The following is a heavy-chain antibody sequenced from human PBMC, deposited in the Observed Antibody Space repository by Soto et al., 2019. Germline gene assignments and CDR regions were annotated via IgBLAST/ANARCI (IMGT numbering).Heavy chain of an antibody. CDR1: GFTFSSYA. D-gene: IGHD3-22*01. V-gene: IGHV3-23*01. CDR2: ISGSGGST. CDR3: AKAPSYYYDSSGYLAY. Sequence: GGSLRLSCAASGFTFSSYAMSWVRQAPGKGLEWVSAISGSGGSTYYADSVKGRFTISRDNSKNTLYLQMNSLRAEDTAVYYCAKAPSYYYDSSGYLAYWGQGTLVTVSS. J-gene: IGHJ4*02.